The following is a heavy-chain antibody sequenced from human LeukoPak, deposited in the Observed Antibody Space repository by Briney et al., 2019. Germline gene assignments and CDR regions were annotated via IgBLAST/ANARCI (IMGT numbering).Heavy chain of an antibody. D-gene: IGHD3-10*01. J-gene: IGHJ5*02. CDR2: IYPGDSDT. CDR1: GYSFTSYW. CDR3: ARGLMVRGVIHNWFDP. Sequence: GESLKISCKGSGYSFTSYWIGWVRQMPGKGLEWMGIIYPGDSDTRYSPSFQGQVTISADKSISTAYLQWSSLKASDTAMYYCARGLMVRGVIHNWFDPWGQGTLVTVSS. V-gene: IGHV5-51*01.